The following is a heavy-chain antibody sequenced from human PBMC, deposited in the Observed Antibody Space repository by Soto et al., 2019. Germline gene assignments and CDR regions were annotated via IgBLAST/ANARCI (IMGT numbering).Heavy chain of an antibody. V-gene: IGHV3-21*04. CDR1: GFTFSSYS. D-gene: IGHD3-3*01. Sequence: GGSLRLSCAASGFTFSSYSMNWVRQAPGKGLEWVSSISSSSSYIYYADSVKGRFTISRDNAKNSLYLQMNSLRAEDTAVYYCAKGFDFWSGYYPGWGQGTLVTVSS. CDR2: ISSSSSYI. J-gene: IGHJ4*02. CDR3: AKGFDFWSGYYPG.